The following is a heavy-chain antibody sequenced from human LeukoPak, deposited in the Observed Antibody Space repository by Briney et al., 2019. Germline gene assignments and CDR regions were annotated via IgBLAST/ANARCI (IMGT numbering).Heavy chain of an antibody. D-gene: IGHD5-18*01. J-gene: IGHJ4*02. V-gene: IGHV3-48*02. CDR2: VSDSSDV. CDR3: ARDGLHTAHFDY. CDR1: GFTFSSYS. Sequence: GGSLRLSCAASGFTFSSYSMTWVRQAPGKGLEWVSTVSDSSDVHYSDSVKGRFTISRDNARNSLYLQMNSLRDEDTAVYYCARDGLHTAHFDYWGQGTLVTVSS.